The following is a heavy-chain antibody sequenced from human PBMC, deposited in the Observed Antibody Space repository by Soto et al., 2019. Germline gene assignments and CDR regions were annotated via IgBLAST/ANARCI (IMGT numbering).Heavy chain of an antibody. Sequence: GASVKVSCKASGGTFSSYAISWVRQAPGQGLEWMGGIIPIFGTANYAQKFQGRVTITADESTSTAYMELSSLRSEDTAVYYCARGKDYGDYSDYWGQGTLVTVSS. V-gene: IGHV1-69*13. J-gene: IGHJ4*02. CDR2: IIPIFGTA. CDR1: GGTFSSYA. CDR3: ARGKDYGDYSDY. D-gene: IGHD4-17*01.